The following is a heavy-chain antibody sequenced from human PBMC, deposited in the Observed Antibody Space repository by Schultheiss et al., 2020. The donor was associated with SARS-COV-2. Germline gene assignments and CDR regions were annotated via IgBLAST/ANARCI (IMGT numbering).Heavy chain of an antibody. CDR1: GFTVSNKY. Sequence: GGSLRLSCAASGFTVSNKYMSWVRQAPGRGLEWVAVVYSGGNTYYADSVKGRFTISRDNSKNTLYLQMNSLRAEDTAVYYCARDRSGLSSSSYWGQGTLVTVSS. CDR2: VYSGGNT. V-gene: IGHV3-53*01. J-gene: IGHJ4*02. D-gene: IGHD6-13*01. CDR3: ARDRSGLSSSSY.